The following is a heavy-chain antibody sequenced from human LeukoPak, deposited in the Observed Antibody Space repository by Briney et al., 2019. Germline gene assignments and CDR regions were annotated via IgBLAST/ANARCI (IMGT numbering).Heavy chain of an antibody. CDR2: IGGRGTNT. CDR3: ANGQLWTLSH. J-gene: IGHJ4*02. Sequence: PGGSLRLSCAGSGPTFSNYAIIWVRQAPRRGLEWVSAIGGRGTNTFYADSVKGRFTISRDNSKNTLYLQMNSLRVEDTAVYYCANGQLWTLSHWGQGVLVTVSS. V-gene: IGHV3-23*01. CDR1: GPTFSNYA. D-gene: IGHD5-18*01.